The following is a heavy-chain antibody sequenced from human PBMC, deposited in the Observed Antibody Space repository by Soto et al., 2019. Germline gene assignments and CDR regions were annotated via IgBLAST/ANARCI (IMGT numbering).Heavy chain of an antibody. Sequence: QVQLVESGGGVVQPGKSLRLSCAASGFTFSGHAMHWVRQAPGKGLEWVALTSYDGKNKYYADSLKGRFTISRDNSNNTLHLQINSLRHEDAAVYYCVRARRYSYSKGVDYWGQGTLVTVSS. J-gene: IGHJ4*02. CDR1: GFTFSGHA. V-gene: IGHV3-30*04. D-gene: IGHD5-18*01. CDR2: TSYDGKNK. CDR3: VRARRYSYSKGVDY.